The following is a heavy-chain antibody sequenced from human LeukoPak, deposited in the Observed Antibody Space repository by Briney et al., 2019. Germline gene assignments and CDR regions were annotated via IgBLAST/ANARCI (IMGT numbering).Heavy chain of an antibody. V-gene: IGHV3-73*01. D-gene: IGHD3-22*01. J-gene: IGHJ3*02. CDR3: ARNYDSSGSIWVGAFDI. CDR2: IRSKANSYAT. CDR1: GFTFSGSA. Sequence: GGSLRLSCAASGFTFSGSAMHWVRQASGKGLEWVGRIRSKANSYATAYAASVKGRFTVSRDDSKNTAYLQMNSLKTEDTAVYYCARNYDSSGSIWVGAFDIWGQGTMVTVSS.